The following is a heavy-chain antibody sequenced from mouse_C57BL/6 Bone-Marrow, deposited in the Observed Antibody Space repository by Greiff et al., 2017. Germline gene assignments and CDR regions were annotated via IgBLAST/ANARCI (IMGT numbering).Heavy chain of an antibody. CDR3: ARPIRGYFDY. J-gene: IGHJ2*01. Sequence: VQLQQSRAELARPGASVKLSCKASGYTFTSYGISWVKQRTGQGLEWIGEIYPRSGNPYYNEKFKGKATLTSAKSSSTAYMERRSLTSEDSAVYVCARPIRGYFDYWGQGTTLTVSS. CDR2: IYPRSGNP. CDR1: GYTFTSYG. V-gene: IGHV1-81*01.